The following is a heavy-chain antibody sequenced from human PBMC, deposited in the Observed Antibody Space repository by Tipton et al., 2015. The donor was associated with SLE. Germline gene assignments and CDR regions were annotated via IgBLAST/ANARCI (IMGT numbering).Heavy chain of an antibody. Sequence: TLSLTCTVSGGSISSGGYSWSWIRQPPGKGLEWIGYIYHSGSTYYNPSLKSRVTISVDTSKNQFSLKLSSVTAADTAVYYCASYGYSGSHGGAFDIWGQGTMVTVSS. CDR2: IYHSGST. CDR1: GGSISSGGYS. CDR3: ASYGYSGSHGGAFDI. J-gene: IGHJ3*02. V-gene: IGHV4-30-2*01. D-gene: IGHD1-26*01.